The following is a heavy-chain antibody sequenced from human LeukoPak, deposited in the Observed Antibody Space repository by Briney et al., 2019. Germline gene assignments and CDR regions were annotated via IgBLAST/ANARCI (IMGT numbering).Heavy chain of an antibody. CDR3: ARDKSVHFFDY. V-gene: IGHV3-30-3*01. CDR1: GFTFSTYA. J-gene: IGHJ4*02. Sequence: PGRSLRLSCAASGFTFSTYAMHWVRQAPGKGLEWVAVISYDGNNKYYADSLKGRFTISRDNSKNTIYLQMNILRAEDTAVYYCARDKSVHFFDYWGPGALVTVSS. CDR2: ISYDGNNK.